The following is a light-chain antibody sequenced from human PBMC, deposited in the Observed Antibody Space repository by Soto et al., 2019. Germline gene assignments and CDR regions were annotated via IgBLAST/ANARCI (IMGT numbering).Light chain of an antibody. CDR2: AAS. Sequence: DIQMTQSPSSLSASVGDRVTITCRASQSISSYLNWYQQKPGQAPKLLIYAASSLQSGVPSRFSGSGSGTDSTLTISSLQPEDFATYYCQQINRTSFTFGPGTKVDIK. CDR1: QSISSY. CDR3: QQINRTSFT. J-gene: IGKJ3*01. V-gene: IGKV1-39*01.